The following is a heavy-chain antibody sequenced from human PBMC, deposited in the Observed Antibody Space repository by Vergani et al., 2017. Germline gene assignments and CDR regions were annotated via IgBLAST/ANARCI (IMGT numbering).Heavy chain of an antibody. Sequence: EVQLVQSGAEVKKPGESLRISCKGSGYSFTSYWISWVRQMPGKGLEWMGRIDPSDSYTNYSPSFQGQVTISADKSISTAYLEWSSLKASDTAMYYCARVGWSYYDSSGYYYAPGGWFDPWGQGTLVTVPS. CDR1: GYSFTSYW. CDR2: IDPSDSYT. CDR3: ARVGWSYYDSSGYYYAPGGWFDP. V-gene: IGHV5-10-1*03. J-gene: IGHJ5*02. D-gene: IGHD3-22*01.